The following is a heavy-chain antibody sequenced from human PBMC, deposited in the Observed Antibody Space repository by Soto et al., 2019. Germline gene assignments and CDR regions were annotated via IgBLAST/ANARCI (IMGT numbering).Heavy chain of an antibody. V-gene: IGHV1-18*01. CDR3: ARDSSSWPVDY. J-gene: IGHJ4*02. CDR2: ISAYNGNT. Sequence: ASVKVSCKASGYTFTSYGISWVRQAPGQGLEWMGWISAYNGNTNYAQKLQGRVTMTTDTSTSTAYMELSSLRSEDTAVYYCARDSSSWPVDYWGQGTLVTVSS. D-gene: IGHD6-13*01. CDR1: GYTFTSYG.